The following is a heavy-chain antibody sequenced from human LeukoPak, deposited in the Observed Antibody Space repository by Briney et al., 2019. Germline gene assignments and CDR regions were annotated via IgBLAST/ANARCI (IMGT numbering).Heavy chain of an antibody. J-gene: IGHJ4*02. CDR3: ASTDSGYDPTFDY. V-gene: IGHV4-34*01. CDR2: INHSGST. CDR1: GGSFSGYY. D-gene: IGHD5-12*01. Sequence: SETLSLTCAVYGGSFSGYYWSWIRQPPGKGLEWIGEINHSGSTNYNPSLKSRVTISVDTSKNQFSLKLSSVTAADTAVYYCASTDSGYDPTFDYWGQGTLVTVSS.